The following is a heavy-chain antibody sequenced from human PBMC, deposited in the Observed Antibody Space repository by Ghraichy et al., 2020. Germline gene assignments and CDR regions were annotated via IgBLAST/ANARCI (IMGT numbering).Heavy chain of an antibody. Sequence: LTCAASGFTFSSYSMNWVRQAPGKGLEWVSSISSSSSYIYYADSVKGRFTISRDNAKNSLYLQMNSLRAEDTAVYYCAREYSSSWYAGGYYYGMDVWGQGTTVTVSS. D-gene: IGHD6-13*01. CDR3: AREYSSSWYAGGYYYGMDV. J-gene: IGHJ6*02. CDR2: ISSSSSYI. CDR1: GFTFSSYS. V-gene: IGHV3-21*01.